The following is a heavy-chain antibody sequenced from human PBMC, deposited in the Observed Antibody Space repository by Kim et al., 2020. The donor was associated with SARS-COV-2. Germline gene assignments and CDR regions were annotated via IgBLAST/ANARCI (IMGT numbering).Heavy chain of an antibody. Sequence: SETLSLTCAVSGGSISSSNWWSWVRQPPGKGLEWIGEIYHSGSTNYNPSLKSRVTISVDKSKNQFSLKLSSVTAADTAVYYCARGYSRRYCSGGSCYSPSYGMDVWGQVTTVTVSS. V-gene: IGHV4-4*02. CDR3: ARGYSRRYCSGGSCYSPSYGMDV. J-gene: IGHJ6*02. CDR1: GGSISSSNW. CDR2: IYHSGST. D-gene: IGHD2-15*01.